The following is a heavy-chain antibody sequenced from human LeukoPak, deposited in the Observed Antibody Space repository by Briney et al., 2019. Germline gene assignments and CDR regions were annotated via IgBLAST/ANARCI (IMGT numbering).Heavy chain of an antibody. CDR3: ARPGIAVASEFFDY. CDR1: GFTFSSYS. CDR2: IRSSSSYI. D-gene: IGHD6-19*01. V-gene: IGHV3-21*01. Sequence: PGGSLRLSCAASGFTFSSYSMNWVRQAPGKGLEWVSFIRSSSSYIYYADSVKGRFTISRDNAKNSLYLQMNSLRAEDTAVYYCARPGIAVASEFFDYWGQGTLVTVSS. J-gene: IGHJ4*02.